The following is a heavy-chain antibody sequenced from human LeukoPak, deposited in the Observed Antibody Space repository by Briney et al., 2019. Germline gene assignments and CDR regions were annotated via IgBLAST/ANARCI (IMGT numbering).Heavy chain of an antibody. Sequence: SETLSLTCTVSGASISTYYWSWIRQPPGKGLEWIGYIYYSGSTNYNPSLKSRVTISVDTSKNQFSLKLSSVTAADTAVYYCARYRPPITAGGHAFDIWGQGTMVTVSS. J-gene: IGHJ3*02. CDR3: ARYRPPITAGGHAFDI. CDR1: GASISTYY. V-gene: IGHV4-59*01. CDR2: IYYSGST. D-gene: IGHD3-16*01.